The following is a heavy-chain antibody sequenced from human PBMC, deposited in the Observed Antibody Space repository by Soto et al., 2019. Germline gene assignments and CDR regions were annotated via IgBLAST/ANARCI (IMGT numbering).Heavy chain of an antibody. J-gene: IGHJ6*02. V-gene: IGHV4-39*01. CDR3: ASGGWYRDYYYYYGMDV. CDR1: GGSISSSSYY. CDR2: IYYSGST. Sequence: SETLSLTCTVSGGSISSSSYYWGWIRQPPGKGLEWIGSIYYSGSTYYNPSLKSRVTISVDTSKNQFSLKLSSVTAADTAVYYCASGGWYRDYYYYYGMDVWGQGXTVTVSS. D-gene: IGHD6-19*01.